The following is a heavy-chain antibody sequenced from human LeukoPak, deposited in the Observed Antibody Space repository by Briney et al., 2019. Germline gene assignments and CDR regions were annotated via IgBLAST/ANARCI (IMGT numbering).Heavy chain of an antibody. D-gene: IGHD6-6*01. Sequence: SETLSLTCTVSGGSISSYYWSWIRQPPGKGLEWIGYIYTSGSTNYNPSLKSRVTISVDTSKNQFSLKLSSVTAADTAVYYCARNAYSSSSGGWFDPWGQGTLVTVPS. CDR3: ARNAYSSSSGGWFDP. CDR2: IYTSGST. CDR1: GGSISSYY. J-gene: IGHJ5*02. V-gene: IGHV4-4*09.